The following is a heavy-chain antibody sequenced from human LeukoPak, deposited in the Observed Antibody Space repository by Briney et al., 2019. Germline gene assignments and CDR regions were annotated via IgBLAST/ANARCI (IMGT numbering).Heavy chain of an antibody. CDR3: ARHMALDYGSGSYGRFDY. CDR2: INHSGST. D-gene: IGHD3-10*01. Sequence: SETLSLTCTVSGYSISSGYYWGWIRQPPGKVLEWIGEINHSGSTNYNPSLKSRVTISVDTSKNQFSLKLSSVTAADTAVYYCARHMALDYGSGSYGRFDYWGQGTLVTVSS. J-gene: IGHJ4*02. CDR1: GYSISSGYY. V-gene: IGHV4-38-2*02.